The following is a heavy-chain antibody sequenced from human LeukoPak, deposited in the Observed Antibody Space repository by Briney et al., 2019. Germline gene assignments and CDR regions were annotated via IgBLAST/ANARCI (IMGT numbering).Heavy chain of an antibody. Sequence: GSLRLSCVASGFTFSSYGMHWVRQAPGKGLEWVAIVWHDGSDKYYADSVKGRFTVSRDNSKNTIYLQLNSLRAEDTAVYYCARDLDYSNHFSWFDPWGQGTLVIVSS. V-gene: IGHV3-33*01. CDR2: VWHDGSDK. CDR3: ARDLDYSNHFSWFDP. CDR1: GFTFSSYG. J-gene: IGHJ5*02. D-gene: IGHD4-11*01.